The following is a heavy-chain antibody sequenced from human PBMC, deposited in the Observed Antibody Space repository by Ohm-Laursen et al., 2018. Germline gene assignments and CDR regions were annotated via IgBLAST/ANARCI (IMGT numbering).Heavy chain of an antibody. CDR2: ISAYNGNT. Sequence: VASVKVSCKASGYTFTSYGISWVRQAPGQGLEWMGWISAYNGNTNYAQKLQGRVAMTTDTSTSTAYMELSSLRSEDTAVYYCARDKAYSGYKYYFDYWGQGTLVTVSS. D-gene: IGHD5-12*01. V-gene: IGHV1-18*01. J-gene: IGHJ4*02. CDR3: ARDKAYSGYKYYFDY. CDR1: GYTFTSYG.